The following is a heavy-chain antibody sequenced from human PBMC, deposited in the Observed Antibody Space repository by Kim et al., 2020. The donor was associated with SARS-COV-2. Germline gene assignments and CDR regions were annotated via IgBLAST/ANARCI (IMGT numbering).Heavy chain of an antibody. D-gene: IGHD3-22*01. CDR2: ISCSGGST. Sequence: GGSLRLSCAASGFTFSSYAMSWVRQAPGKGLEWVSAISCSGGSTYYADSVKGRFTISRDNSKNTLYLQMNSLRAEDTAVYYCAKDFDDYYDSGLIDYWGQGTLVTVSS. CDR1: GFTFSSYA. CDR3: AKDFDDYYDSGLIDY. V-gene: IGHV3-23*01. J-gene: IGHJ4*02.